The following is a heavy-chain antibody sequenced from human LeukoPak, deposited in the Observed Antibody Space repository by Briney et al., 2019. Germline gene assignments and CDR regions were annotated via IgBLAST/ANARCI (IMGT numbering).Heavy chain of an antibody. Sequence: ASVKVSCKASGYTFTSYGISWVRQAPGQGLEWMGWISAYNGNTNYAQKLQGRVTMTTDTSTSTAYMELRSLRSDDTAVYYCARVTYYDFWSGYYGYYYYMDVWGKGTTVTVSS. J-gene: IGHJ6*03. CDR3: ARVTYYDFWSGYYGYYYYMDV. D-gene: IGHD3-3*01. V-gene: IGHV1-18*01. CDR1: GYTFTSYG. CDR2: ISAYNGNT.